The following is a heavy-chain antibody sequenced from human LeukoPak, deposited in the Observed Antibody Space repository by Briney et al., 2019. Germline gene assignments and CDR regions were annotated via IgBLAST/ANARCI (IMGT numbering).Heavy chain of an antibody. CDR1: GFSFSNYA. D-gene: IGHD5-12*01. J-gene: IGHJ4*02. CDR3: AKDARGYSGYGDY. V-gene: IGHV3-23*01. Sequence: GGSLRLSCVPSGFSFSNYAMSWVRQAPGKGLEWVSAISGSGGSTYYADSVKGRFTISRDNSKNTLYLQMNSLRAEDTAVYYCAKDARGYSGYGDYWGQGTLVTVSS. CDR2: ISGSGGST.